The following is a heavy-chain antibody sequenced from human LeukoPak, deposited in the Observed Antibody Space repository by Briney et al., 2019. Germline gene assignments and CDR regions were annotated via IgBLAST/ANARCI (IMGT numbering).Heavy chain of an antibody. Sequence: PGGSLRLSCAASGFTFSSYAMSWVRQAPGKGLEWVSAISGSGGSTYYADSVKGRFTISRDTSKNILSLQLNGLRAEDTAVYYCARGGGYYPIDYWGQGTLVTVSS. CDR1: GFTFSSYA. CDR3: ARGGGYYPIDY. J-gene: IGHJ4*02. V-gene: IGHV3-23*01. CDR2: ISGSGGST. D-gene: IGHD2-15*01.